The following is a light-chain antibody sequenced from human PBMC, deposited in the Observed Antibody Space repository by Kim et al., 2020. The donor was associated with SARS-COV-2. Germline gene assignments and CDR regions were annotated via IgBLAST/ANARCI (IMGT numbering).Light chain of an antibody. J-gene: IGLJ3*02. V-gene: IGLV6-57*03. CDR1: SGSIASNY. CDR3: QSYDSANQGV. CDR2: EDY. Sequence: KTVTISCPRNSGSIASNYVHWYQQRPDSAPTTVIYEDYKRASGVPNRFSGSIDSSSNSASLTISGLRTEDEADYYCQSYDSANQGVFGGGTQLTVL.